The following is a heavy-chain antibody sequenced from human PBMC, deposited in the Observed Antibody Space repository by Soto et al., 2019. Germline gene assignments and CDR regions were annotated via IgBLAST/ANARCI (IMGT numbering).Heavy chain of an antibody. D-gene: IGHD2-15*01. V-gene: IGHV4-39*01. CDR3: ARHTPAISISDH. J-gene: IGHJ4*02. Sequence: QLQLQESGPGLVKPSETLSLTCTVSGGSISSSSYYWGWIRQPPGKGLEWIGSIYYGGSTYYNPSLKGRVTISLDTSKNQCSLKLSSVTAADTAVYYCARHTPAISISDHWGQGTLVTVSS. CDR2: IYYGGST. CDR1: GGSISSSSYY.